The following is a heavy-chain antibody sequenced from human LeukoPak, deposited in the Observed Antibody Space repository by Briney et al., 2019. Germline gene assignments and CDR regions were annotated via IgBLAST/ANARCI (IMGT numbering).Heavy chain of an antibody. CDR2: IYYSGSI. Sequence: SETLSLTCTVSGGSISSYYWSWIRQPPGKGLEWIGYIYYSGSINYNPSLKSRVTISVGTSKNQFSLKLSSVTAADTAVYYCARVNVKDYYDSSGYPNPNWFDPWGQGTLVTVSS. D-gene: IGHD3-22*01. J-gene: IGHJ5*02. CDR3: ARVNVKDYYDSSGYPNPNWFDP. CDR1: GGSISSYY. V-gene: IGHV4-59*01.